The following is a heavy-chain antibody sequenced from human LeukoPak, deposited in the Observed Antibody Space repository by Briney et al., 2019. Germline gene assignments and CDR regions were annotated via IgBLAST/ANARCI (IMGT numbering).Heavy chain of an antibody. V-gene: IGHV1-18*01. Sequence: ASVKVSCKASGYTFTSYGISRVRHAPGQGLEWKGGTSAYNGNTNYAQKLHGRVTMTTDTSKNTAYLELRSLRSDDTAVYYCARVHAYYYDSSGYYDYWGQGTLVTVSS. J-gene: IGHJ4*02. CDR2: TSAYNGNT. D-gene: IGHD3-22*01. CDR1: GYTFTSYG. CDR3: ARVHAYYYDSSGYYDY.